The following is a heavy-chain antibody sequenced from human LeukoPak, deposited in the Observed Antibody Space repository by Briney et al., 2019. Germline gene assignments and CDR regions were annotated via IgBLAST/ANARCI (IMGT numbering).Heavy chain of an antibody. CDR3: VRGVALAPGIDY. CDR2: ISSSGRTI. J-gene: IGHJ4*02. D-gene: IGHD2-15*01. Sequence: PGGSLRLSCAASGFTFSDYYMIWIRQAPGKGLEWVSYISSSGRTIYYADSVKGRFTISRDNAKNSLYLQMNSLRAEDTAVYYCVRGVALAPGIDYWGQGALVTVSS. V-gene: IGHV3-11*04. CDR1: GFTFSDYY.